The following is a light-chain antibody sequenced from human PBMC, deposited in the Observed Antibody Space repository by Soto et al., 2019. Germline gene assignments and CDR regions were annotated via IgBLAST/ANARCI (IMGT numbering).Light chain of an antibody. J-gene: IGLJ1*01. CDR3: SSFTSNRIYV. V-gene: IGLV2-14*03. Sequence: QSVLTQPTSVTGSPGQSITISCTGNHNDIGTYDYVSWYQQHPGRAPRLLIHAVTTRHSGISGRFSTYNFGLTASLTISGLQPEDEADYYCSSFTSNRIYVFGPGTKATVL. CDR2: AVT. CDR1: HNDIGTYDY.